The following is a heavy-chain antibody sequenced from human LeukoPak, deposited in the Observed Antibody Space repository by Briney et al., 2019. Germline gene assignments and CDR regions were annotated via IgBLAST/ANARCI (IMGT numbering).Heavy chain of an antibody. D-gene: IGHD6-19*01. Sequence: SETLSLTCAVYGGSFSGYYWSWIRQPPGKGLEWIGEINHSGSTNYNPSLKSRVTISVDTSKNQFSLKLSSVTAADTAVYYCARDPRAVGSFQHWGQGTLVTVSS. CDR1: GGSFSGYY. CDR3: ARDPRAVGSFQH. J-gene: IGHJ1*01. V-gene: IGHV4-34*01. CDR2: INHSGST.